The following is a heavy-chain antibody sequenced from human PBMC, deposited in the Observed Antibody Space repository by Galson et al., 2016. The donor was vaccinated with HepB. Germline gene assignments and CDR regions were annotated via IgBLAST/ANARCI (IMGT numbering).Heavy chain of an antibody. J-gene: IGHJ4*02. V-gene: IGHV3-53*01. CDR3: AGGVIGGPTQVAIWGFDS. Sequence: SLRLSCAASGFTVRGNYLSWVRQAPGKGLEWVSVIYTSDSTYYADSVKGRFTMSRDISKNTVYLEMNSLGAEDTAMYYCAGGVIGGPTQVAIWGFDSWGQGTLVTVSS. D-gene: IGHD3-16*01. CDR1: GFTVRGNY. CDR2: IYTSDST.